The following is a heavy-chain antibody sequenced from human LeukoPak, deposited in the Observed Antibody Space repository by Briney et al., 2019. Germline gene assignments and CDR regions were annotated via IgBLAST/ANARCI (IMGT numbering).Heavy chain of an antibody. Sequence: GGSLRLSCAASGFIFTNAWISWIRQAPGKGLEWVGRIKSKTDGGTTDYAAPVKGRFTISRDDSKNTLYLEMNSLKIEDTAVYYCTTGRSGGSCPYWGQGTLVTVSS. V-gene: IGHV3-15*01. J-gene: IGHJ4*02. CDR2: IKSKTDGGTT. CDR1: GFIFTNAW. D-gene: IGHD2-15*01. CDR3: TTGRSGGSCPY.